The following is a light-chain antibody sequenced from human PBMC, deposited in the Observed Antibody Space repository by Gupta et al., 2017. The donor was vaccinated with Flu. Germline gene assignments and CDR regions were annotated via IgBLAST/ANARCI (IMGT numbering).Light chain of an antibody. Sequence: EIVLTQSPGTLSLSQGERATLSCRASQSVSSSYLAWYQQKPGQAPRLLIYGASSRATGIPDRFSGSGSGTDFTLTISRLEPEDFAVYYCQQYGSSPKTFDQGTKVEIK. J-gene: IGKJ1*01. CDR3: QQYGSSPKT. V-gene: IGKV3-20*01. CDR2: GAS. CDR1: QSVSSSY.